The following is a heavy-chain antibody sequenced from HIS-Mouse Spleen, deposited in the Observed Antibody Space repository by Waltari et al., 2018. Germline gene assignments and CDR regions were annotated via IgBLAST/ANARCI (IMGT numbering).Heavy chain of an antibody. CDR2: IYYSGST. CDR1: GGSLSSSSYY. D-gene: IGHD6-13*01. J-gene: IGHJ4*02. V-gene: IGHV4-39*01. CDR3: ARHEGQQLVTSLFDY. Sequence: QLQLQESGPGLVKPSEPLSLTCTVSGGSLSSSSYYWGWIRQPPGKGLEWIGSIYYSGSTYYNPSLKSRVTISVDTSKNQFSLKLSSVTAADTAVYYCARHEGQQLVTSLFDYWGQGTLVTVSS.